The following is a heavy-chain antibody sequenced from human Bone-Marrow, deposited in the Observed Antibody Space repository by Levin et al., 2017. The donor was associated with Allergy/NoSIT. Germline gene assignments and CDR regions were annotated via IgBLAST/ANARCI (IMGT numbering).Heavy chain of an antibody. Sequence: GESLKISCAASGFTFDTYWMHWVRQTPEKGLVWVSHISPDGRSTSYAGSLKGRFTISRDNAKNTLFLQMDSLRAEDTAVYYCARDPPGRDDAVLDYWGQGTLVTVSS. V-gene: IGHV3-74*01. D-gene: IGHD3-10*01. CDR3: ARDPPGRDDAVLDY. CDR1: GFTFDTYW. CDR2: ISPDGRST. J-gene: IGHJ4*02.